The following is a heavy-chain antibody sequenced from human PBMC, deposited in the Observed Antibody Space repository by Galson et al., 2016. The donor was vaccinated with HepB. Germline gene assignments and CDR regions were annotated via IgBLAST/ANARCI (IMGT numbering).Heavy chain of an antibody. Sequence: TLSLTCAVSGASISNNNWWSWVRQPPGKGLQWIGEIFHNGNAHYNPSLNSRVSMSLDKSKSQFSMKLTSVTAADTAVYFCARVGAVADDAFDVWGQGTVVTVSS. J-gene: IGHJ3*01. CDR1: GASISNNNW. V-gene: IGHV4-4*01. CDR3: ARVGAVADDAFDV. CDR2: IFHNGNA. D-gene: IGHD6-19*01.